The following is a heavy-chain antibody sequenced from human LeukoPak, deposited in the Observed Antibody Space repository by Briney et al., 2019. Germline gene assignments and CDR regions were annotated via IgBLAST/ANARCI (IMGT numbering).Heavy chain of an antibody. Sequence: GGSLRLSCAASGFTFNSYGMHWVRQAPGKGLEWVAVISYDGSNKYYADSVKGRFTISRDNSKNTLYLQMNSLRAEDTAVYYWPKTPLVTRGYSFDYWGKGPLVTVS. D-gene: IGHD3-10*01. V-gene: IGHV3-30*18. CDR3: PKTPLVTRGYSFDY. CDR1: GFTFNSYG. J-gene: IGHJ4*02. CDR2: ISYDGSNK.